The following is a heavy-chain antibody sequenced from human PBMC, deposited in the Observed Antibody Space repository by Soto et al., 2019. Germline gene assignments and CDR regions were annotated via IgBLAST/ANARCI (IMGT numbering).Heavy chain of an antibody. J-gene: IGHJ6*02. CDR1: GGTFSSYA. CDR2: IIPIFGTA. D-gene: IGHD2-15*01. CDR3: ARRYCSGDSCYYYGMDV. Sequence: QVQLVQSGAEVKKPGSSVKVSCKASGGTFSSYAISWVRQAPGQGLEWMGGIIPIFGTANYAQKFQGRVTITADESTRTAYMELSSLRSEYTAVYYCARRYCSGDSCYYYGMDVWGQGTTVTVSS. V-gene: IGHV1-69*12.